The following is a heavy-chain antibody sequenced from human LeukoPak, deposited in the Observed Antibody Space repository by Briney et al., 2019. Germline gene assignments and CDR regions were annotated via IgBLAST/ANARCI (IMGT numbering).Heavy chain of an antibody. D-gene: IGHD6-13*01. CDR2: FSATDGST. CDR1: GFSFSTYA. Sequence: GRSLRLSCAASGFSFSTYAMTWVRQAPGKGLEWVSAFSATDGSTQYAESVKGRFTISKDSTTNTLFLQINRLRAEDTAVYYCARGQIAAAGTGALDVWGQGRIVTVSS. V-gene: IGHV3-23*01. CDR3: ARGQIAAAGTGALDV. J-gene: IGHJ3*01.